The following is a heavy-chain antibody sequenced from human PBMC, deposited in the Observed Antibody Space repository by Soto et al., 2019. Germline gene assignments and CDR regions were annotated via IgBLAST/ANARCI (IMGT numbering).Heavy chain of an antibody. CDR3: ARGRYGDY. CDR2: ISAHNGNT. J-gene: IGHJ4*02. D-gene: IGHD1-1*01. CDR1: GYTFTTYG. V-gene: IGHV1-18*01. Sequence: QVHLVQSGAEAKKPGASVKVSCKGSGYTFTTYGLTGVRHAPGQGLEWTGWISAHNGNTNYAQKLQGRVTVTRDTSTSTAYMELRSLRSDDTAVYYCARGRYGDYWGQGALVTVSS.